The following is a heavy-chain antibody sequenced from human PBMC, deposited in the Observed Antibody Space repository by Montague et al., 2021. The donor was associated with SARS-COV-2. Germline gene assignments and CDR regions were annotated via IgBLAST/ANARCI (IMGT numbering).Heavy chain of an antibody. CDR1: GFTVSSTY. D-gene: IGHD4-23*01. J-gene: IGHJ4*02. V-gene: IGHV3-53*01. CDR2: TYAGGTT. CDR3: VRATYYGGPSDY. Sequence: SLRLSCAASGFTVSSTYVNWVRQAPGKGLEWVSVTYAGGTTYYADSVKGRFTISADNSKNTLYLQMHSLRAEDTAVYYCVRATYYGGPSDYWGQGTLVTVSS.